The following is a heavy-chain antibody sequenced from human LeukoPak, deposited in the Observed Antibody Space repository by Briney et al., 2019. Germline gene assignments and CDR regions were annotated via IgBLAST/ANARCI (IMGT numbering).Heavy chain of an antibody. V-gene: IGHV3-48*03. Sequence: GGSLRLSCAASGFTFSSYEMNWVRQAPGKGLEWVSYISSSGSTIYYADSVRGRFTISRDNAKNSLYLQMNSLRAEDTAVYYCAREGRWLQFLDYWGQGTLVTVSS. D-gene: IGHD5-24*01. CDR2: ISSSGSTI. CDR3: AREGRWLQFLDY. CDR1: GFTFSSYE. J-gene: IGHJ4*02.